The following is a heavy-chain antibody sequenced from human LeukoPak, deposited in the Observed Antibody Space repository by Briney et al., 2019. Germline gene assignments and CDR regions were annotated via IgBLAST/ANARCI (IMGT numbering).Heavy chain of an antibody. J-gene: IGHJ4*02. D-gene: IGHD3-10*01. CDR2: ISYSGST. CDR1: VGSISTYY. V-gene: IGHV4-59*01. Sequence: SETLSLTCTISVGSISTYYWGWIRQPPGKGLEWIGYISYSGSTTYTPSLESRVTISVDTSKNQFSLGLSSVTAADTAVYYCTRITQGTVDYWGQGILVTVSS. CDR3: TRITQGTVDY.